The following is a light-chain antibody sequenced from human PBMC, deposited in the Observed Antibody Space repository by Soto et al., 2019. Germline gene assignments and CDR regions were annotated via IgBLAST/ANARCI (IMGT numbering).Light chain of an antibody. CDR1: QDISNY. CDR2: TAS. CDR3: QQYYSYPALT. Sequence: AIRMTQSPSSFSASTGDRVTITCRASQDISNYLAWYQQKPGKAPKLLIYTASNLQSGVPSRFSGSGSGTDFTLTISGPQSEDFATYYCQQYYSYPALTFGGGTKVDIK. V-gene: IGKV1-8*01. J-gene: IGKJ4*01.